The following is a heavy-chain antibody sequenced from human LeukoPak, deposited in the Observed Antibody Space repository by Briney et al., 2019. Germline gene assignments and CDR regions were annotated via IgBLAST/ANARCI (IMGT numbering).Heavy chain of an antibody. J-gene: IGHJ4*02. Sequence: PGGSLRLSCATSGFTVSSNYMSWVRQAPGKGLEWVSVIYDSGTTYYADSVKGRFLIFRDTSKNTVDLQMNSLRVEDTAVYYCAKDLLRFLEWLLSVSSIFDYWGQGTLVTVSS. CDR3: AKDLLRFLEWLLSVSSIFDY. V-gene: IGHV3-53*01. CDR1: GFTVSSNY. D-gene: IGHD3-3*01. CDR2: IYDSGTT.